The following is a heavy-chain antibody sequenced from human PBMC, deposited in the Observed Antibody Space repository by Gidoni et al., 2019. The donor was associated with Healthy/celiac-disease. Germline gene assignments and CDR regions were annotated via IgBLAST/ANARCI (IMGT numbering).Heavy chain of an antibody. V-gene: IGHV3-48*01. CDR1: GFTFSSDS. D-gene: IGHD6-13*01. Sequence: EVQLVESGGGLVQPGGSLRLSCAASGFTFSSDSMNWVRQAPGKGLEGVSYISSSSSTIYYADSVKGRFTISRDNAKNSLYLKMNSRRAEDTAVYYCARDSYSSSWASDYWGQGTLVTVSS. J-gene: IGHJ4*02. CDR2: ISSSSSTI. CDR3: ARDSYSSSWASDY.